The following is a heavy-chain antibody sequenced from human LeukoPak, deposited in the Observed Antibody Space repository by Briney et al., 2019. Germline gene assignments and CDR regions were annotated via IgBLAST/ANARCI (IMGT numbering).Heavy chain of an antibody. J-gene: IGHJ4*02. CDR3: ARAQRIGYSYGYYFDY. CDR1: GGSISSGSYY. CDR2: IHTSGST. V-gene: IGHV4-61*02. D-gene: IGHD5-18*01. Sequence: ASQTLSLTCTVSGGSISSGSYYWSWIRQPAGKGLEWIGRIHTSGSTNYNPSLKSRVTISVDTSKNQFSLKLSSVTAADTAVYYRARAQRIGYSYGYYFDYWGQGTLVTVSS.